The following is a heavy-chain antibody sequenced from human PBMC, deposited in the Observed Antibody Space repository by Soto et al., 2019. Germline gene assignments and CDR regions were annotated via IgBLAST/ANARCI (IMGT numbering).Heavy chain of an antibody. Sequence: QVQLVESGGGVVQPGRSLRLSCAASGFTFHSFTMHWVRQSPGKGLEWVALISYDGTNEYYADSVKGRFTISRDNSKSTLYLQMNSLRTDDTALYYCARGGGYCTPTSCAIDSWGRGTPVTVSS. CDR1: GFTFHSFT. J-gene: IGHJ4*02. CDR3: ARGGGYCTPTSCAIDS. CDR2: ISYDGTNE. V-gene: IGHV3-30-3*01. D-gene: IGHD2-8*01.